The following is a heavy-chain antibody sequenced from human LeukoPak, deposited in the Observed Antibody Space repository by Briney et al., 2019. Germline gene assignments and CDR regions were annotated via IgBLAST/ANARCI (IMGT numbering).Heavy chain of an antibody. CDR1: GLTFSSYT. J-gene: IGHJ4*02. Sequence: GGSLRLSCAASGLTFSSYTMSWVRQAPGKGLEWVSTITTSDGNTYYADSVKGRFTVSRDNSKNTLFLQMNSLRAEDTAVYYCAKDGGLWVSAHWGDSWGLGTLVTVSS. CDR2: ITTSDGNT. CDR3: AKDGGLWVSAHWGDS. V-gene: IGHV3-23*01. D-gene: IGHD7-27*01.